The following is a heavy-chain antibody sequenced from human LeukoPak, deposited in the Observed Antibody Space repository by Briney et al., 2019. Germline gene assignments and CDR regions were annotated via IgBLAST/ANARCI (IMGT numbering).Heavy chain of an antibody. J-gene: IGHJ4*02. CDR1: GGTFSSYA. V-gene: IGHV1-69*04. CDR3: ARRRALYYDSSGYYYFDY. Sequence: ASVKVSCKASGGTFSSYAISWVRQAPGQGLEWMGRIIPILGIANYAQKFQGRVTITADKSTSTAYMELSSLRSEDTAMYYCARRRALYYDSSGYYYFDYWGQGTLVTVSS. D-gene: IGHD3-22*01. CDR2: IIPILGIA.